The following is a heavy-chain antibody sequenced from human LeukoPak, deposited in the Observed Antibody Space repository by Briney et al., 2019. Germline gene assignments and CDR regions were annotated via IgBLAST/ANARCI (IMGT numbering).Heavy chain of an antibody. CDR2: INPNSGGT. Sequence: ASVKVSCKASGDTFTSYYRHWVRQAAGQGLEWMGRINPNSGGTNYAQKFQGRVTMTRDTSISTAYMELSRLRSDDTAVYYCARAVKVGATDWGQGTLVTVSS. CDR1: GDTFTSYY. D-gene: IGHD1-26*01. V-gene: IGHV1-2*06. CDR3: ARAVKVGATD. J-gene: IGHJ4*02.